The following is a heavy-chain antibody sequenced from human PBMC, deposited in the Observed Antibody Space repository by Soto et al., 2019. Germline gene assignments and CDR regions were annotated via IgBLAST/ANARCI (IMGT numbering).Heavy chain of an antibody. D-gene: IGHD2-2*01. J-gene: IGHJ4*02. V-gene: IGHV1-8*01. CDR2: ANTNSGNT. Sequence: ASVKVSCKASGYTFTSYDINWVRQATGQGLEWMGWANTNSGNTGYAQKFQGRVSMTRNTPTSTAYMELTSLTSEDTAVYYCARCERDCSSASCYEYWGQGTQVTVSS. CDR1: GYTFTSYD. CDR3: ARCERDCSSASCYEY.